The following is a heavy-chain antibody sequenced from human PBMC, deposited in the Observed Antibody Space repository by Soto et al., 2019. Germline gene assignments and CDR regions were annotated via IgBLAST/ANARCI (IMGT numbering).Heavy chain of an antibody. CDR3: ARGHPVATWGVDYYYDMDA. V-gene: IGHV4-4*02. CDR2: IYHSGST. J-gene: IGHJ6*02. Sequence: PXETLSLTCAVSGCSIISSNWWSWVRQPPVKGLEWIGEIYHSGSTNYNPSLKSRVTISVDKSKNQFSLKLSSVTAADTAVYYCARGHPVATWGVDYYYDMDAWGQGTTVTVSS. D-gene: IGHD5-12*01. CDR1: GCSIISSNW.